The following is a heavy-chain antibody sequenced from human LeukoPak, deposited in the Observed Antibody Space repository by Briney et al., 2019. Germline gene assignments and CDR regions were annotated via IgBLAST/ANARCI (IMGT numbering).Heavy chain of an antibody. CDR3: ARALQWLVDYDY. CDR1: GFTFSSYS. V-gene: IGHV3-48*01. CDR2: ISSSSSTI. Sequence: PGGSLRLSCAASGFTFSSYSMNWVRQAPGEGLKWFSYISSSSSTIYYADSVKGRFTISRDNAKNSLYLQMNSLRAEDTAVYYCARALQWLVDYDYWGQGTLVTVSS. D-gene: IGHD6-19*01. J-gene: IGHJ4*02.